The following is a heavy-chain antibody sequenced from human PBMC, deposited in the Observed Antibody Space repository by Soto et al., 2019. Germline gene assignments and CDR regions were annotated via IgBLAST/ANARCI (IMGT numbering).Heavy chain of an antibody. D-gene: IGHD1-26*01. CDR3: ARQPDSEGEKFDL. CDR2: IYYSGST. J-gene: IGHJ2*01. CDR1: GGSISSSSYY. V-gene: IGHV4-39*01. Sequence: QLQLQESGPGLVKPSETLSLTCTVSGGSISSSSYYWGWIRQPPGKGLEWIGSIYYSGSTYYNPSPKRRVTISVDTSKNQFSLKLSSVTAADTAVYYCARQPDSEGEKFDLWGRGTLVTVSS.